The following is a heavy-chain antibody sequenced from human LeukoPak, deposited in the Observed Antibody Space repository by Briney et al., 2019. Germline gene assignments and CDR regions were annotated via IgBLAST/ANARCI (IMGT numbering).Heavy chain of an antibody. D-gene: IGHD6-13*01. CDR1: GYTFTTYD. Sequence: GASVKVSCKASGYTFTTYDINWVRQATGQGLEWMGWMNPKSGNTGYAQKFQGRVTITRNTSISTAYMEVTSLRSEDTAVYYCARVPGYSSSWSPLALDYWGQGTLVTVSS. CDR3: ARVPGYSSSWSPLALDY. J-gene: IGHJ4*02. CDR2: MNPKSGNT. V-gene: IGHV1-8*01.